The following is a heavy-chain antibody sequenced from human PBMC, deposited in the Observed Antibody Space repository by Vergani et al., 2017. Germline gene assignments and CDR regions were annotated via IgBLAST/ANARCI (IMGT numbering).Heavy chain of an antibody. V-gene: IGHV3-30*02. D-gene: IGHD5-12*01. J-gene: IGHJ3*01. CDR2: LRSEGNE. Sequence: QVQLVESGGGVVQPGGSLRLSCATSGFTFRTNGFHWVRQAPGKGLEWVAFLRSEGNEYYADSVKGRFTISRDNAKNSLFLEMNSLRFEDTAVYFCTKGSVYYHDSAGHGYDPYTGFDLWGQGTLVTVSS. CDR1: GFTFRTNG. CDR3: TKGSVYYHDSAGHGYDPYTGFDL.